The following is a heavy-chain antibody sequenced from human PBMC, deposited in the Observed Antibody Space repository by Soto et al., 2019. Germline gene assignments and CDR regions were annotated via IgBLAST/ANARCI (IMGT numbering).Heavy chain of an antibody. CDR3: ARARSDGDYFHWLDP. J-gene: IGHJ5*02. CDR2: IWYDASNK. D-gene: IGHD4-17*01. Sequence: QVQLVESGGGVVQPGRSLRLSCIASGFTFSNYGMHWVRQAPGKGLEWVAVIWYDASNKNYADSVKGRFTISRDNSKNTLYLQMNSLRAEDTAVYYCARARSDGDYFHWLDPWGQGTLVTVSS. CDR1: GFTFSNYG. V-gene: IGHV3-33*01.